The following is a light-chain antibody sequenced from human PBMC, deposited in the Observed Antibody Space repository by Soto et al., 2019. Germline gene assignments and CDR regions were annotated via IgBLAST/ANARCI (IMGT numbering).Light chain of an antibody. V-gene: IGKV3-11*01. CDR3: QQRRIWPLT. J-gene: IGKJ4*01. CDR2: DAS. CDR1: QSVSSN. Sequence: IVLTQSPATLSLSLGERATLSCRASQSVSSNLAWYQQKPGQPPRLLIYDASNRATGIPARFSGSGSGTDFTITISSLEPEDFAVYYCQQRRIWPLTFGGGTKVEIK.